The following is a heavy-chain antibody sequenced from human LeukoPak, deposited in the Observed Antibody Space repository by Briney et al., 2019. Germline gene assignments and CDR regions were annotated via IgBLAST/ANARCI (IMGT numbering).Heavy chain of an antibody. CDR3: ARDTAVAGQITDY. D-gene: IGHD6-19*01. V-gene: IGHV3-7*01. Sequence: GGSLRLSCAASGFTFSSYWMSWVRQAPGKGLEWVANIKQDGSEKYYVDSVKGRFTISRDNAKNSLYLQMNSLRAEDTAVYYCARDTAVAGQITDYWGQGTLVTVSS. CDR2: IKQDGSEK. J-gene: IGHJ4*02. CDR1: GFTFSSYW.